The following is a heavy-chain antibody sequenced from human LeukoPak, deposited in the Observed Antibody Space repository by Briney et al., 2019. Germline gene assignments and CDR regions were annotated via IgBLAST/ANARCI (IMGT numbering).Heavy chain of an antibody. CDR2: FYYSGST. J-gene: IGHJ4*02. D-gene: IGHD4-23*01. CDR1: GGSIRSYY. Sequence: SETLSLTCTVSGGSIRSYYWTWFRQPPGKGLEWIGRFYYSGSTRYNPSLESRVTISADTSKNQFSLNLNSVTAADMAVYYCARDRGYGGTPGYFDYWGQGTLVTVSS. V-gene: IGHV4-59*01. CDR3: ARDRGYGGTPGYFDY.